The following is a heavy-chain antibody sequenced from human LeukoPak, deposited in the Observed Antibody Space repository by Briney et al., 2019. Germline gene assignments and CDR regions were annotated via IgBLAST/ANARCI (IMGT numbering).Heavy chain of an antibody. D-gene: IGHD2-2*01. CDR2: ISSSGSTI. V-gene: IGHV3-11*04. CDR1: GFTFSDYY. J-gene: IGHJ6*03. CDR3: ARDTSAKMYYMDV. Sequence: GGSLRLSCAASGFTFSDYYMSFIRQAPGKGLEWVSYISSSGSTIYYADSVKGRFTISRDNAKNSLFLQMNSLRAEDTAVYYCARDTSAKMYYMDVWGKGTTVTVPS.